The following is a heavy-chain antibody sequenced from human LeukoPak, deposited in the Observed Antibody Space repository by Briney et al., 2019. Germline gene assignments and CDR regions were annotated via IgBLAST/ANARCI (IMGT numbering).Heavy chain of an antibody. CDR2: IHTSGNT. V-gene: IGHV4-4*07. D-gene: IGHD6-6*01. J-gene: IGHJ4*02. Sequence: SETLSLTCTVSGGSISTYYWSWIRRPAGKGLEWIGRIHTSGNTDYNPSLKSRVTMSVDTSKNQFSLKLSSVTAADTAVYYCARGGSMTARPFVSIDYWGQGTLVTISS. CDR3: ARGGSMTARPFVSIDY. CDR1: GGSISTYY.